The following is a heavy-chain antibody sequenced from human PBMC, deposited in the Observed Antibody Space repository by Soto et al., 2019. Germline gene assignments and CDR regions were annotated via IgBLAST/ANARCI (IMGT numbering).Heavy chain of an antibody. CDR1: GLTLSNAW. V-gene: IGHV3-15*01. Sequence: GGSLRLSCEASGLTLSNAWMSWLRQAPGKGLEWVGRIKSKTDGGTTDYAAPAKGRFTISRDDSKNTLYLQMNSLKTEDTAVYYCATEGYCSGGSCFSGYYYYHMDVWGKGTTVTVSS. CDR3: ATEGYCSGGSCFSGYYYYHMDV. J-gene: IGHJ6*03. D-gene: IGHD2-15*01. CDR2: IKSKTDGGTT.